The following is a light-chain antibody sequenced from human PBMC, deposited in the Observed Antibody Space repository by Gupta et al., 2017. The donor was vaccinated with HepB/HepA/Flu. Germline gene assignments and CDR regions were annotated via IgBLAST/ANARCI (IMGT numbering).Light chain of an antibody. CDR3: MHVLQTPGT. Sequence: DIVMTQSPLSLPVTPGEPASISCRSSQSLLHSNGYNYLDWYLQKSGQSPQLLIYLGSNRASGVPERFSGSGPGTDFILKISRVEAEDVGVNYCMHVLQTPGTFGQGTKLEIK. J-gene: IGKJ2*01. CDR1: QSLLHSNGYNY. CDR2: LGS. V-gene: IGKV2-28*01.